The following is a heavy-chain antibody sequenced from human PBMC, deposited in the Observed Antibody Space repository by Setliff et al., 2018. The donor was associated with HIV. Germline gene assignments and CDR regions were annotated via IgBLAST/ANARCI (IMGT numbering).Heavy chain of an antibody. CDR1: GGSISGYY. D-gene: IGHD3-16*01. J-gene: IGHJ4*02. CDR3: WGSGEGGFGY. CDR2: MYYSGGG. Sequence: PSETLSLTCKVSGGSISGYYWTWSRQPPGKGLEWIAYMYYSGGGNYNPSLKSRVTISVDTSKNEFSLKLNSVTAADTAVYYCWGSGEGGFGYWGQGNLVTVSS. V-gene: IGHV4-59*03.